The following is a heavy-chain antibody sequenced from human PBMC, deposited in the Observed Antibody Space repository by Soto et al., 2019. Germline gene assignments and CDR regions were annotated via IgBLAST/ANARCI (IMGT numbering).Heavy chain of an antibody. CDR2: IIPILGIA. CDR1: GGTFSSYT. CDR3: ASPSGDMGFDY. Sequence: QVQLVQSGAEVKKPGSSVKVSCKASGGTFSSYTISWVRQAPGQGLEWMGRIIPILGIANYAQKFQGRVTITADKSTSTAYMELRSLRSEDTAVYYCASPSGDMGFDYWGQGTLVTVSS. V-gene: IGHV1-69*02. D-gene: IGHD1-26*01. J-gene: IGHJ4*02.